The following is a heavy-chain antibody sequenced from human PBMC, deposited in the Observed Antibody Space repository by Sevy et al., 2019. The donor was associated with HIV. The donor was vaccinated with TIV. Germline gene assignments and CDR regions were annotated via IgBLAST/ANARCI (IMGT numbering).Heavy chain of an antibody. D-gene: IGHD1-7*01. V-gene: IGHV4-34*01. CDR3: ARETGTSNRYGLDV. CDR2: INHSGSR. J-gene: IGHJ6*02. CDR1: GGSFSGYF. Sequence: SETLSLTCAVYGGSFSGYFWTWIRQPPGKGLEWIGEINHSGSRKYNPTLKSRVTISVDTSKNQFFLTLKSVTAADTALYYCARETGTSNRYGLDVWGQGTTVTVSS.